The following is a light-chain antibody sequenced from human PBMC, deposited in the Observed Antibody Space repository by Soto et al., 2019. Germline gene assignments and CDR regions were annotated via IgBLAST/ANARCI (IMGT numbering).Light chain of an antibody. CDR1: RSFSSSS. CDR2: GAS. Sequence: EIVLTQSQAPLSLSPGERATLSCRASRSFSSSSLAWYQQKPGQAPRLLIYGASSRATGIPDRFSGSGSGTDFTLTISRLEPEDFAVYYCQQYGSSPTTFGQGTKVEIK. V-gene: IGKV3-20*01. J-gene: IGKJ1*01. CDR3: QQYGSSPTT.